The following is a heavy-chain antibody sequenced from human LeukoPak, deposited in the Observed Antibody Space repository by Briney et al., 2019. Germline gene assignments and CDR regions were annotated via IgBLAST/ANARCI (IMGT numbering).Heavy chain of an antibody. Sequence: SETLSLTCALSTVSGSSGNWWSWVRQPPGKGLEWIGEVHKTGKTNYDPSLKTRVTISIDASKNQLSLELTSVTAADAAVYYCARELLGAPTPRAYWGQGTRVTVSS. V-gene: IGHV4-4*02. CDR2: VHKTGKT. CDR3: ARELLGAPTPRAY. D-gene: IGHD7-27*01. CDR1: TVSGSSGNW. J-gene: IGHJ4*02.